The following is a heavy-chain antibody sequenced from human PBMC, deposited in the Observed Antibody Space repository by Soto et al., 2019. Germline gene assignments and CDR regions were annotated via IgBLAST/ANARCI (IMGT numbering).Heavy chain of an antibody. CDR3: ARDGDPGYSFWSGPLGGGRFDP. V-gene: IGHV1-69*12. Sequence: QVQLVQSGAEVKEPGSSVNVSCKTSGGTFGNTAVTWVRQAPGQGLEWIGGIVPMFGTANYAQKFRGRVTITAAASTSTAYMELSSLRSDDTAVYYCARDGDPGYSFWSGPLGGGRFDPWGQGTLVTVSS. D-gene: IGHD3-3*01. J-gene: IGHJ5*02. CDR2: IVPMFGTA. CDR1: GGTFGNTA.